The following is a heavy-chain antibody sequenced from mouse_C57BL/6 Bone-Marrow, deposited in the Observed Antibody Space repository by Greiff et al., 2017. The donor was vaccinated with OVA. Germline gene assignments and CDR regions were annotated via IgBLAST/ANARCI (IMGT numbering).Heavy chain of an antibody. J-gene: IGHJ4*01. CDR3: ARDAGNYVMDY. CDR1: GFTFSDFY. D-gene: IGHD2-1*01. CDR2: SRNKANDYTT. V-gene: IGHV7-1*01. Sequence: EVQGVESGGGLVQSGRSLRLSCATSGFTFSDFYMEWVRQAPGKGLEWIAASRNKANDYTTEYSASVKGRFIVSRDTSQSILYLQMNALRAEDTAIYYCARDAGNYVMDYWGQGTSVTVSS.